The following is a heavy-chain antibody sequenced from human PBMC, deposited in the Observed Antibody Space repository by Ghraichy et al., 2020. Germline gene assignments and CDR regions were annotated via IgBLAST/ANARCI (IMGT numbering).Heavy chain of an antibody. CDR3: ASLKAGNSKRGKNQVDY. Sequence: SETLSLTCTVSGGSISSYYWSWIRQPPGKGLEWIGYIYYSGSTNYNPSLKSRVTISVDTSKNQFSLKLSSVTAADTAVYYCASLKAGNSKRGKNQVDYWGQGTLVTVSS. D-gene: IGHD4-23*01. J-gene: IGHJ4*02. V-gene: IGHV4-59*01. CDR2: IYYSGST. CDR1: GGSISSYY.